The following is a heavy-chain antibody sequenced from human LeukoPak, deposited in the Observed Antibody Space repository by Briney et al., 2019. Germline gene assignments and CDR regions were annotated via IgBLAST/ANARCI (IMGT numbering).Heavy chain of an antibody. V-gene: IGHV4-59*01. J-gene: IGHJ6*02. CDR3: ARTRRYSSTYYGMDV. CDR2: IYYSGST. D-gene: IGHD6-13*01. Sequence: SETLSLTCTVSGGSISSYYWSWIRQPPGKGLEWIGYIYYSGSTNYNLSLKSRVTISVDTSKNQFSLKLSSVTAADTAVYYCARTRRYSSTYYGMDVWGQGTTVTVSS. CDR1: GGSISSYY.